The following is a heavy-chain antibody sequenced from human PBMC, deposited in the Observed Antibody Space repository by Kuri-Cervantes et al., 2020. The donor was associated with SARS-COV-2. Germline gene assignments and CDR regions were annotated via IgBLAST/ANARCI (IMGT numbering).Heavy chain of an antibody. Sequence: GESLKISCAASGFTFRSYSMIWVRQAPGKGLEWVAVISYDGSNKYYADSVKGRFTISRDNSKNTLYLQMNSLRAEDTAVYYCASNPPLLLLREWGQGTLVTVSS. J-gene: IGHJ4*02. D-gene: IGHD3-10*01. CDR2: ISYDGSNK. CDR1: GFTFRSYS. CDR3: ASNPPLLLLRE. V-gene: IGHV3-30*03.